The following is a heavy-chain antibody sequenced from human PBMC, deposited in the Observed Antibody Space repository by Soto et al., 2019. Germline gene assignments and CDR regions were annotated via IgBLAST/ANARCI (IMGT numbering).Heavy chain of an antibody. CDR3: AIGATTYYYYIDV. CDR2: ISSSSSYI. CDR1: GFTFSSYS. Sequence: GGSLRLSCAASGFTFSSYSMNWVRQAPGKGLEWVSSISSSSSYIYYADSVKGRFTISRDNAKNSLYLQMNSLRAEDSSVYYCAIGATTYYYYIDVWGKGTTVTVSS. D-gene: IGHD5-12*01. V-gene: IGHV3-21*01. J-gene: IGHJ6*03.